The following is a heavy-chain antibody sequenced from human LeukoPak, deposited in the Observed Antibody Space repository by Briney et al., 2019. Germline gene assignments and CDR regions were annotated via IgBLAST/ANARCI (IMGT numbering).Heavy chain of an antibody. CDR1: GFTFSRSA. Sequence: GGSLRLSCAASGFTFSRSAMTWVRQTPGKELGWVSSISSSGNTYYADSVKGRFTISRDNSKNMVYLQMNSPRAEDTAVYYCVKGRISEDGLDFWGQGTLVTVSS. CDR3: VKGRISEDGLDF. J-gene: IGHJ4*02. D-gene: IGHD6-13*01. V-gene: IGHV3-23*01. CDR2: ISSSGNT.